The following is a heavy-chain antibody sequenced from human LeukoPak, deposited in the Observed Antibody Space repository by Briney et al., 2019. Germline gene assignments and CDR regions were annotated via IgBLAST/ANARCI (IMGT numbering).Heavy chain of an antibody. D-gene: IGHD3-22*01. CDR3: ASGLPQHYYDSSGYYSGGGFDI. J-gene: IGHJ3*02. V-gene: IGHV1-8*03. CDR1: GYTFSSYD. Sequence: ASVKVSCKASGYTFSSYDINWVRQATGQGLEWMGWMNPNSGNTGYAQKFQGRVTITRNTSISTAYMELSSLRSEDTAVYYCASGLPQHYYDSSGYYSGGGFDIWGQGTMVTVSS. CDR2: MNPNSGNT.